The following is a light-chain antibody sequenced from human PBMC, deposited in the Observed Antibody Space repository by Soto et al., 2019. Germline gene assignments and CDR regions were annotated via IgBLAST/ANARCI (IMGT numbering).Light chain of an antibody. J-gene: IGKJ1*01. CDR1: QSVIDN. CDR3: QQYGSSPPT. CDR2: GAS. V-gene: IGKV3-20*01. Sequence: EIVMTQSPVTLSVSPGERATLSCRASQSVIDNLAWYQQKPGQAPRLLIYGASSRATGVPDRFSGSGSGTDFTLTISRLEPEDFAVYYCQQYGSSPPTFGQGTKVDIK.